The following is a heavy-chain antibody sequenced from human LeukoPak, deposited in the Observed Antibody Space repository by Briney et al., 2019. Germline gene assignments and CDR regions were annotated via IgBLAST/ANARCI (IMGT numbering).Heavy chain of an antibody. CDR3: ARGLGVTAFDY. D-gene: IGHD3-10*01. CDR2: IYYSGSTYSGST. J-gene: IGHJ4*02. Sequence: SETLSLTCTVSGGSISSSTYYWVWIRQPPGKGLEWIVTIYYSGSTYSGSTYYNPSLKSRVTISVDTSKNQFSLRVSSVTAADTAVYYCARGLGVTAFDYWGQGTLVTVSS. CDR1: GGSISSSTYY. V-gene: IGHV4-39*01.